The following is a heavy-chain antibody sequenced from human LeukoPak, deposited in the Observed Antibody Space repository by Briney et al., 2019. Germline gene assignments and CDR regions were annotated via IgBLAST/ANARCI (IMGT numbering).Heavy chain of an antibody. V-gene: IGHV1-2*02. CDR2: INPNSGGT. Sequence: ASVKVSCKASGYTFIGHYMHWVRQAPGQGLEWMGWINPNSGGTKYAQKFQSRVTMTRDMSTSTVYMELSSLRSEDTAVYYCATARSEYYYYYYYMDVWGKGTTVTVSS. D-gene: IGHD6-25*01. CDR3: ATARSEYYYYYYYMDV. CDR1: GYTFIGHY. J-gene: IGHJ6*03.